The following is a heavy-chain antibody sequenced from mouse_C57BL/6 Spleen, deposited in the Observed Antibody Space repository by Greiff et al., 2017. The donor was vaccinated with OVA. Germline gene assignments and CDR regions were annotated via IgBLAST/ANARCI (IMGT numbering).Heavy chain of an antibody. CDR1: GYSFTSGYY. J-gene: IGHJ3*01. V-gene: IGHV3-6*01. CDR3: ARENDQAWFAY. Sequence: EVKLMESGPGLVKPSQSLSLTCSVTGYSFTSGYYWNWIRQFPGNKLEWMGYISYDGSNNYNPSLKNRISITRDTSKNQLFLKLNSVTTEDTATYYCARENDQAWFAYWGQGTLVTVSA. CDR2: ISYDGSN.